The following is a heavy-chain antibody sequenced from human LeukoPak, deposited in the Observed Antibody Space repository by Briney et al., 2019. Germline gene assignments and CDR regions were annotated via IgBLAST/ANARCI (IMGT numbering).Heavy chain of an antibody. CDR3: AKVNSALVVSSEGSWAGSLGFDH. D-gene: IGHD3-22*01. CDR2: ISGSSRYI. J-gene: IGHJ4*02. V-gene: IGHV3-21*06. CDR1: GIPFSNYT. Sequence: GGSLRLSCAASGIPFSNYTLTWVRQAPGKGLEWVSSISGSSRYIHYSDSVRGRFSISRDNAKNSVYLQMDILTADDTAVYYCAKVNSALVVSSEGSWAGSLGFDHWGQGILVIVSS.